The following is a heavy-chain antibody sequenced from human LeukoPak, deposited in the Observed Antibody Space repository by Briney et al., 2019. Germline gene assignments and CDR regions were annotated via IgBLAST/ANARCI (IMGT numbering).Heavy chain of an antibody. D-gene: IGHD5-18*01. CDR3: ARSGYSYGGQIDY. Sequence: GASVKVSCKASGGTFSSYAISWVRQAPGQGLEWMGRIIPIFGTANYAQKFQGRVTITTDESTSTAYTELSSLRSEDTAVYYCARSGYSYGGQIDYWGQGTLVTVSS. CDR2: IIPIFGTA. CDR1: GGTFSSYA. J-gene: IGHJ4*02. V-gene: IGHV1-69*05.